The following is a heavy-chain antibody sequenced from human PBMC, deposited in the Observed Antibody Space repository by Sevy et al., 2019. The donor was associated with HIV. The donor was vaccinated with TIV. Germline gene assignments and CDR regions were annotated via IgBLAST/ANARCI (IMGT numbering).Heavy chain of an antibody. Sequence: GGSLRLSCAASGFTFSSYSMNWVRQAPGKGLEWVSYISSSSSTINYSASVKGRFTISRDNAKNSLYLQMNSLRDEDTAVYYCARGSTTVVTPGSFDIWGQGTMVTVSS. CDR1: GFTFSSYS. V-gene: IGHV3-48*02. J-gene: IGHJ3*02. CDR3: ARGSTTVVTPGSFDI. CDR2: ISSSSSTI. D-gene: IGHD4-17*01.